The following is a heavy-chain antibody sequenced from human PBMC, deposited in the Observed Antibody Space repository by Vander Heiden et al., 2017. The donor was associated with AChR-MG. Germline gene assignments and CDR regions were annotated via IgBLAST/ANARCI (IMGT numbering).Heavy chain of an antibody. CDR1: GFTFSSYS. Sequence: EVQLVESGGGLVQPGGSLRLSCAASGFTFSSYSMNWVRQAPGKGLEWVSYISSSSSTIYYADSVKGRFTISRDNAKNSLYLQMNSLRAEDTAVYHCARDLKYYFDYWGQGTLVTVSS. CDR3: ARDLKYYFDY. V-gene: IGHV3-48*01. CDR2: ISSSSSTI. J-gene: IGHJ4*02.